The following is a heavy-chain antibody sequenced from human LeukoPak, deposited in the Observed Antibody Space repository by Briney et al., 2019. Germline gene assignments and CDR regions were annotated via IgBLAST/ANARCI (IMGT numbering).Heavy chain of an antibody. V-gene: IGHV1-69*06. J-gene: IGHJ4*02. CDR3: ARESAELSSLYYFDY. D-gene: IGHD3-16*02. CDR1: GGTFSSYA. Sequence: SVKVSCKASGGTFSSYAISWVRQAPGQGLEWMGGIISIFGTANYAQKFQGRVTITADKSTSTAYMELSSLRSEDTAVYYCARESAELSSLYYFDYWGQGTLVTVSS. CDR2: IISIFGTA.